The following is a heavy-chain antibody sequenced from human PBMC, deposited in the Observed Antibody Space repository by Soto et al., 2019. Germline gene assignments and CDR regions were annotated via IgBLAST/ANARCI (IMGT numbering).Heavy chain of an antibody. Sequence: QVQLVQSGAEVKKPGSSVKVSCKASGGTFSSYAISWVRQAPGQGLEWMGGIIPIFGTANYAPKFQGRVTSSAEESTSTAYMELRSLRAEVTAVYYCARDQGTTVAYYWGQGNLVTVSS. CDR2: IIPIFGTA. D-gene: IGHD1-26*01. CDR3: ARDQGTTVAYY. J-gene: IGHJ4*02. CDR1: GGTFSSYA. V-gene: IGHV1-69*12.